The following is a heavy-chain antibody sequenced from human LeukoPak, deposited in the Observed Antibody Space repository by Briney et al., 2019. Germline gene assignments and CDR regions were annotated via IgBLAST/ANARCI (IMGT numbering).Heavy chain of an antibody. D-gene: IGHD2-15*01. V-gene: IGHV4-38-2*02. CDR3: ARVGGGSDPYYAMDV. Sequence: PSETLSLTCTVSGYSISSGHYWGWIRQPPGKGLELIGSINHSGGTYYNPSLKSRVTISVDTSKNQFSLKLNSVNPEDTAVYYCARVGGGSDPYYAMDVWGQGTTVTVSS. J-gene: IGHJ6*02. CDR1: GYSISSGHY. CDR2: INHSGGT.